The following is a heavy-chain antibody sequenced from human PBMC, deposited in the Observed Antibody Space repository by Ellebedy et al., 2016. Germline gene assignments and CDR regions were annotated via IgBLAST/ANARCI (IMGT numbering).Heavy chain of an antibody. D-gene: IGHD3-9*01. V-gene: IGHV3-30-3*01. CDR2: ISYDGSNK. CDR3: AKDGAYDILTGYLDFDY. Sequence: GESLKISCAASGFTFSSYAMHWVRQAPGKGLEWVALISYDGSNKYYADSVKGRFNISRDNSKNTLYLQMKSLRAEDTAVYYCAKDGAYDILTGYLDFDYWGQGTLVTVSS. CDR1: GFTFSSYA. J-gene: IGHJ4*02.